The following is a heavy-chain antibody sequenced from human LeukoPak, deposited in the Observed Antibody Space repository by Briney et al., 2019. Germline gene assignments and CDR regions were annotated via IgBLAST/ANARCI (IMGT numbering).Heavy chain of an antibody. CDR3: ARHPGGGSGTNYFDY. D-gene: IGHD3-10*01. CDR2: IIPIFGTA. Sequence: SVKVSCKASGGTFSSYAISWVRQAPGQGLEWMGGIIPIFGTANYAQKFQGRVTITADESTSTAYMELSSLRSEDTAVYHCARHPGGGSGTNYFDYWGQGTLVTVSS. V-gene: IGHV1-69*01. CDR1: GGTFSSYA. J-gene: IGHJ4*02.